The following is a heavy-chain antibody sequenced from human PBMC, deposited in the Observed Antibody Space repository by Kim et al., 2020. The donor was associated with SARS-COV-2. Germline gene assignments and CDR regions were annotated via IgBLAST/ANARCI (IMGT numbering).Heavy chain of an antibody. J-gene: IGHJ6*02. CDR1: GFTFSDYY. V-gene: IGHV3-11*04. CDR2: ISSSGSTI. Sequence: GGSLRLSCAASGFTFSDYYMSWIRQAPGKGLEWVSYISSSGSTIYYADSVKGRFTISRDNAKNSLYLQMNSLRAEDTAVYYCASCSSGGIAVPNYYYYGMDVWGQGTTVTVSS. CDR3: ASCSSGGIAVPNYYYYGMDV. D-gene: IGHD6-19*01.